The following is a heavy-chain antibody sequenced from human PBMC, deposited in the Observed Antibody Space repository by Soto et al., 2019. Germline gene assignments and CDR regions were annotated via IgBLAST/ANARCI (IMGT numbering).Heavy chain of an antibody. CDR3: ARPYYDFWSGYPPPLLMDV. CDR2: IYYSGST. V-gene: IGHV4-59*08. Sequence: KSSETLSLTCTVSGGSISSYYWSWIRQPPGKGLEWIGYIYYSGSTNYNPSLKSRVTISVDTSKNQFSLKLSSVTAADTAVYYCARPYYDFWSGYPPPLLMDVWGKGTTVTVSS. CDR1: GGSISSYY. D-gene: IGHD3-3*01. J-gene: IGHJ6*04.